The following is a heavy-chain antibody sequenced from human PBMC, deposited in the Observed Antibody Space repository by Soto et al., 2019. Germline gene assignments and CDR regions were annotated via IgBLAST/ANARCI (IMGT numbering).Heavy chain of an antibody. Sequence: QVQLQQWGAGLLKPSETLSLTCAVYGGSFSGYYWSWIRQPPGKGLEWIGEINHSGSTNYNPSLKSRVTISVDTSKNQFSLKLSSVTAADMAVYYCARGWLPSFDYWGQGTLVTVSS. D-gene: IGHD3-10*01. J-gene: IGHJ4*02. CDR1: GGSFSGYY. CDR3: ARGWLPSFDY. V-gene: IGHV4-34*01. CDR2: INHSGST.